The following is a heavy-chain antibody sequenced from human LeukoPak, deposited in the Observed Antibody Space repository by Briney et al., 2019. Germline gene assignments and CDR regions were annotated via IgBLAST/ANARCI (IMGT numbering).Heavy chain of an antibody. D-gene: IGHD4-17*01. CDR1: GGSFSGYY. CDR2: INHSGST. J-gene: IGHJ3*02. Sequence: SETLSLTCAAYGGSFSGYYWSWIRQPPGKGLEWIGEINHSGSTNYNPSLKSRVTISVDTSKNQFSLKLSSVTAADTAVYYCARVRLYGDYVNAFDIWGQGTMVTVSS. V-gene: IGHV4-34*01. CDR3: ARVRLYGDYVNAFDI.